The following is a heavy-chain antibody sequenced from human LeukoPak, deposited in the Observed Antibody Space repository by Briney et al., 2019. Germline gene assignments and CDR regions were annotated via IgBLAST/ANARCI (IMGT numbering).Heavy chain of an antibody. J-gene: IGHJ4*02. V-gene: IGHV3-21*01. CDR3: ARGKYGYSYFEY. CDR2: ISSSSTYI. Sequence: GGSLRLSCAASGFTFGSYSINWVRQAQGKELEWVSSISSSSTYINYADSVKGRFTISRDNAKNSLYLQMNSLRAEDTAVYYCARGKYGYSYFEYWGQGTLVTVSS. D-gene: IGHD5-18*01. CDR1: GFTFGSYS.